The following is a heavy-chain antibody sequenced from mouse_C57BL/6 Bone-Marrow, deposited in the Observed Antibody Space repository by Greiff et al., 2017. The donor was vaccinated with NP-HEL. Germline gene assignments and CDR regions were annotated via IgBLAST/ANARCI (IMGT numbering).Heavy chain of an antibody. Sequence: EVKLVESGGGLVQPKGSLKLSCAASGFSFNTYAMNWVRQAPGKGLEWVARIRSKSNNYATYYADSVKDRFTISRDDSESMLYLQMNNLKTEDTAMYYCVSCLLLRYDMAMDYWGQGTSVTVSS. V-gene: IGHV10-1*01. CDR1: GFSFNTYA. J-gene: IGHJ4*01. D-gene: IGHD1-1*01. CDR3: VSCLLLRYDMAMDY. CDR2: IRSKSNNYAT.